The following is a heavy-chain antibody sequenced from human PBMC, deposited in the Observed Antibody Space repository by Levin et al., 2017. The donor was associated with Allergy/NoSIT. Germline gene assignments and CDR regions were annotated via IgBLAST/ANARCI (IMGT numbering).Heavy chain of an antibody. D-gene: IGHD4-17*01. Sequence: GGSLRLSCAASGFTFSSYGMHWVRQAPGKGLEWVAVIWYDGSNKYYADSVKGRFTISRDNSKNTLYLQMNSLRAEDTAVYYCARDLEAAGATVNPGYMDVWGKGTTVTVSS. J-gene: IGHJ6*03. CDR3: ARDLEAAGATVNPGYMDV. CDR2: IWYDGSNK. CDR1: GFTFSSYG. V-gene: IGHV3-33*01.